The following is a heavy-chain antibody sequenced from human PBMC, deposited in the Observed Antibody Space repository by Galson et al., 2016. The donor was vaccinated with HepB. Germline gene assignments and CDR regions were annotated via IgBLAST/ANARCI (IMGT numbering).Heavy chain of an antibody. J-gene: IGHJ6*02. CDR3: ARGRGGYYYDMDV. D-gene: IGHD3-3*01. V-gene: IGHV5-51*01. CDR1: GYSFHNYW. CDR2: IFPSDSTI. Sequence: QSGAEVKKPGESLRISCKSSGYSFHNYWIGWVRQMPGKGLEWMGTIFPSDSTIKYSPSFRGQVTISADKSITTAYLQWSTLKASDTAIFYCARGRGGYYYDMDVWGQGTAVAVS.